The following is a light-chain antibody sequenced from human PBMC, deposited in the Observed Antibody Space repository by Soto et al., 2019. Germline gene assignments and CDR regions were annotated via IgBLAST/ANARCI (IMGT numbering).Light chain of an antibody. CDR3: QQYGSSPFT. Sequence: EIVLTQSPGTLSLSPGETATLSCRASQSVSTNYLAWYQQKPGQAPRLLISGGLIRAPGIPKGFSGSGSGTDFTLTISSLEAEDFAVYYCQQYGSSPFTFGPGTKVDFK. J-gene: IGKJ3*01. CDR2: GGL. V-gene: IGKV3-20*01. CDR1: QSVSTNY.